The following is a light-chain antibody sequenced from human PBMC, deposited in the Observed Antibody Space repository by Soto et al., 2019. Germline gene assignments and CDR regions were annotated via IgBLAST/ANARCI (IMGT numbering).Light chain of an antibody. CDR3: QQYHQWPLT. V-gene: IGKV3-20*01. Sequence: EMVLTQSPGTLSLSPGDRATLSCRASQSVSNDYLAWFQQKPGQTPRLLIYSVSSRATGIPDRFSGSGSGTDFTLTISRLEPEDFAVYYCQQYHQWPLTFGGGTKVDIK. CDR2: SVS. J-gene: IGKJ4*01. CDR1: QSVSNDY.